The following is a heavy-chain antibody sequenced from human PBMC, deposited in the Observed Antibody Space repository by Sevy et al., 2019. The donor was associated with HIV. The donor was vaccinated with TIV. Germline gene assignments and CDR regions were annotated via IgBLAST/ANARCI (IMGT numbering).Heavy chain of an antibody. CDR2: ISHDGINE. D-gene: IGHD1-26*01. Sequence: SLRLSCIGSGFSFSYNGIHWVRQAPGKGLDWVALISHDGINEYYADSVKGRFTISRDNSKNTVYLEMNSLRNEDTAIYFCANAYSGSYSHSYLYALDVWGQGTTVTVSS. V-gene: IGHV3-30*18. J-gene: IGHJ6*02. CDR3: ANAYSGSYSHSYLYALDV. CDR1: GFSFSYNG.